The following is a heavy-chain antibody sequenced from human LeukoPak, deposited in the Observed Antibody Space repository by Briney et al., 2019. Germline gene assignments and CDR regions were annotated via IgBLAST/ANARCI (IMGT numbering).Heavy chain of an antibody. Sequence: ASVKVSCKASGYTFTSYGISWVRQAPGQGLEWMGWISAYNGNTNYAQKLQGRVTMTTDTSTSTAYMELRSLRSDDTAVYYCARVGTRTYSSGRGDYWGQGTLVTVSS. D-gene: IGHD3-22*01. CDR1: GYTFTSYG. V-gene: IGHV1-18*01. CDR2: ISAYNGNT. CDR3: ARVGTRTYSSGRGDY. J-gene: IGHJ4*02.